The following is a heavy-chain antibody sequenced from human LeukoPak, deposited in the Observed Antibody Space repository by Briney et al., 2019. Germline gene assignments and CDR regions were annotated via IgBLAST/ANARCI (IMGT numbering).Heavy chain of an antibody. CDR2: INPNSGGT. D-gene: IGHD6-13*01. J-gene: IGHJ5*02. CDR3: ARDINSSRNWFDP. V-gene: IGHV1-2*04. Sequence: ASVKVSCKASGYTFTGHYMHWVRQAPGQGLEWMGWINPNSGGTKYAQKFQGWVTMTRDTSISTAYMELSRLKSDDTAVYYCARDINSSRNWFDPWGQGTLVTVSS. CDR1: GYTFTGHY.